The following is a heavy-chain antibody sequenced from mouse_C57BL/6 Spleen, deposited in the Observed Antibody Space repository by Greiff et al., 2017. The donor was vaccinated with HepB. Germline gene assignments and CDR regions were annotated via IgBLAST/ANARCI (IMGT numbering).Heavy chain of an antibody. CDR1: GYAFSSSW. CDR2: IYPGDGDT. Sequence: VQLQQSGPELVKPGASVKISCKASGYAFSSSWMNWVKQRPGKGLEWIGRIYPGDGDTNYNGKFKGKATLTADKSSSTAYMQLSSLTSGDSAVYFCARLYYGNYEHYYAMDYWGQGTSVTVSS. CDR3: ARLYYGNYEHYYAMDY. J-gene: IGHJ4*01. V-gene: IGHV1-82*01. D-gene: IGHD2-1*01.